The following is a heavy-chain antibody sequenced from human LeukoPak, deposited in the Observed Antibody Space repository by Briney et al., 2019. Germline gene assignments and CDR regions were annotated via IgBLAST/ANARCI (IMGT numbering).Heavy chain of an antibody. CDR2: IYYSGST. V-gene: IGHV4-39*01. D-gene: IGHD6-19*01. Sequence: MSSETLSLTCTVSGGSISSSSYYWGWIRQPPGKWLEWIGSIYYSGSTYYNPSLKSRVTISVDTSKNQFSLKLSSVTAADTAVYYCARQPIAVAGTLDYWGQGTLVTVSS. J-gene: IGHJ4*02. CDR3: ARQPIAVAGTLDY. CDR1: GGSISSSSYY.